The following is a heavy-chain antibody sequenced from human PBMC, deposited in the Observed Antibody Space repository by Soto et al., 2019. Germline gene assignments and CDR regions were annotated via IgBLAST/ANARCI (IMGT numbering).Heavy chain of an antibody. CDR1: GFTVSDNY. J-gene: IGHJ4*02. D-gene: IGHD3-3*02. V-gene: IGHV3-53*01. CDR3: ADIFGEKN. CDR2: IYNGGRT. Sequence: GGSLRPSCAASGFTVSDNYMSWVRQAPGKGLEWVSVIYNGGRTNYADSVKGRFTISRDNSKNTLYLQMNSLGAEDTAIYYCADIFGEKNWGQGTLVTVSS.